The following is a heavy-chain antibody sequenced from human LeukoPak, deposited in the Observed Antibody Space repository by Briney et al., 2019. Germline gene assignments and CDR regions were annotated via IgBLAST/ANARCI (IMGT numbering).Heavy chain of an antibody. CDR2: IYYSGST. V-gene: IGHV4-39*01. Sequence: SETLSLTCTVSGGSISSSSYYWGWIRQPPGKGLEWIGSIYYSGSTYYNPSLKSRVTISVDTSKNQFSLKLSSVTAADTAVYYCARTYYDFWSGTGPWSGWHYYFDYWGQGTLVTVSS. CDR1: GGSISSSSYY. J-gene: IGHJ4*02. CDR3: ARTYYDFWSGTGPWSGWHYYFDY. D-gene: IGHD3-3*01.